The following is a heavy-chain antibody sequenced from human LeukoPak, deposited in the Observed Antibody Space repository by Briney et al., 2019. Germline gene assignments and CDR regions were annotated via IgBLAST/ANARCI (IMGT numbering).Heavy chain of an antibody. CDR2: IIPIFGTA. Sequence: SVKVSCKASGGTFSSYAISWVRQAPGQGLEWMGGIIPIFGTASYAQKFQGRVTITADESTSTAYMELSSLRSEDTAVYYCARDQGDYPYYYGMDVWGQGTTVTVSS. CDR1: GGTFSSYA. CDR3: ARDQGDYPYYYGMDV. V-gene: IGHV1-69*13. D-gene: IGHD4-17*01. J-gene: IGHJ6*02.